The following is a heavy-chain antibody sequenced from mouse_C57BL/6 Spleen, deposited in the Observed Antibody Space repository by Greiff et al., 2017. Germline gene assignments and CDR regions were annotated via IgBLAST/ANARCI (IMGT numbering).Heavy chain of an antibody. Sequence: VQLQQSGAELMKPGASVKLSCKATGYTFNGYWIEWVKQRPGPGLEWIGEILPGSGSTNYNEKFKGKATFTADTSSNTAYMQLSSLTTEDSAIYYCASPIYYYGSSFRYFDVGGTGTTVTFSS. CDR1: GYTFNGYW. CDR2: ILPGSGST. CDR3: ASPIYYYGSSFRYFDV. D-gene: IGHD1-1*01. V-gene: IGHV1-9*01. J-gene: IGHJ1*03.